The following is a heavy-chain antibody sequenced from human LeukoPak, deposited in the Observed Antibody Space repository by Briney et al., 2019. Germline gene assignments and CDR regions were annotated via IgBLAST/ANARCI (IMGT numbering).Heavy chain of an antibody. CDR2: IYYSGGT. J-gene: IGHJ3*02. CDR1: GGSISGYY. CDR3: ARGGLENGYHSNDGFDI. Sequence: TLSLTCTVSGGSISGYYWSWIRQPPGKGLEWVGYIYYSGGTKYNPSLKSRVTMSVDTSRNQFSLKLSSVTAADTAVYYCARGGLENGYHSNDGFDIWGQGTMVTVSS. V-gene: IGHV4-59*01. D-gene: IGHD3-22*01.